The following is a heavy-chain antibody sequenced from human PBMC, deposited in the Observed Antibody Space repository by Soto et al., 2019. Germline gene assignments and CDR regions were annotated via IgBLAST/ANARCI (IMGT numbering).Heavy chain of an antibody. Sequence: SETLSLTCAVSGGSISSSNWWSWVRQPPGKGLEWIGEIYHSGSTNYNPSLKSRVTISVDKSKNQFSLKLSSVTAADTAVYYCASDDSGYDRYFDYWGQGTLVTVYS. D-gene: IGHD5-12*01. CDR2: IYHSGST. CDR1: GGSISSSNW. CDR3: ASDDSGYDRYFDY. V-gene: IGHV4-4*02. J-gene: IGHJ4*02.